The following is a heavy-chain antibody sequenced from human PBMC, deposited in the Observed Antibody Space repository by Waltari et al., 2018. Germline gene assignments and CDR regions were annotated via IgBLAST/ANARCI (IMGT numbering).Heavy chain of an antibody. D-gene: IGHD6-13*01. V-gene: IGHV3-73*01. CDR1: SFNLSGSA. CDR2: IRTKAGGYAT. Sequence: QLVESGGGLVQPGGSLKVSCEASSFNLSGSAMHWVRQAPGKGLAWVGRIRTKAGGYATQYAPSVKGRFTISRDDSKNTAFLLMNNLKIDDTATYFCTRVLRSSSPTQFDLWGQGILVTVSS. CDR3: TRVLRSSSPTQFDL. J-gene: IGHJ4*02.